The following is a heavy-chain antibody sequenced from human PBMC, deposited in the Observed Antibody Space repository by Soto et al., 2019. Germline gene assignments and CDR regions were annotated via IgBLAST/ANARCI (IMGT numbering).Heavy chain of an antibody. D-gene: IGHD3-16*01. CDR1: GGSFSGYY. V-gene: IGHV4-34*01. J-gene: IGHJ3*02. Sequence: SETLSLTCAVYGGSFSGYYWSWIRQPPGKGLEWIGEINHSGSTNYNPSLKSRVTISVDTSKNQFSLKLSSVTAADTAVYYCARVLYRRLDAFDIWGQATMVTVS. CDR3: ARVLYRRLDAFDI. CDR2: INHSGST.